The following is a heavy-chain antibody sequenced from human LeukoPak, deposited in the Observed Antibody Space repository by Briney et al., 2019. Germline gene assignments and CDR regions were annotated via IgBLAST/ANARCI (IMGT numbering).Heavy chain of an antibody. J-gene: IGHJ4*02. CDR3: ARQPGIAAAGEAG. CDR1: GGSISSSSYY. D-gene: IGHD6-13*01. CDR2: NYYSGST. V-gene: IGHV4-39*01. Sequence: SETLSLTCTVSGGSISSSSYYWGWIRQPPGKGLEWIGSNYYSGSTYYNPSLKSRVTISVDTSKNQFSLKLSSVTAADTAVYYCARQPGIAAAGEAGWGQGTLVTVSS.